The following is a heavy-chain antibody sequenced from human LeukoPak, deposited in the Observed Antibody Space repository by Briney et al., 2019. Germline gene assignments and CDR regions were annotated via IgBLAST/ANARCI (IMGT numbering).Heavy chain of an antibody. Sequence: GGSLRLSCAASGFTFDDYAMHWVRQAPGKGLEWVSGISWNSGSIGYADSVKGRFTISRDNAKNSLYLQMNSLRAEDTALYYCAKDISRYSSGRYTGAFDIWGQGTMVTVSS. CDR2: ISWNSGSI. CDR1: GFTFDDYA. CDR3: AKDISRYSSGRYTGAFDI. D-gene: IGHD6-19*01. J-gene: IGHJ3*02. V-gene: IGHV3-9*01.